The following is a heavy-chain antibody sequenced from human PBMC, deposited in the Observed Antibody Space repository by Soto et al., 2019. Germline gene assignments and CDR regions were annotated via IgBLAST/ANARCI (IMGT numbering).Heavy chain of an antibody. CDR1: GFTFRGYA. V-gene: IGHV3-30*03. CDR2: ISYDGSNK. CDR3: AALQSDY. D-gene: IGHD4-4*01. J-gene: IGHJ4*02. Sequence: GGPLRLSCAASGFTFRGYAMHWVRQATGKGLEWVAVISYDGSNKYYADSVKGRFTISRDNSKNTLDLQMTSLRAEDTAVYYCAALQSDYWGQGTLVTVSS.